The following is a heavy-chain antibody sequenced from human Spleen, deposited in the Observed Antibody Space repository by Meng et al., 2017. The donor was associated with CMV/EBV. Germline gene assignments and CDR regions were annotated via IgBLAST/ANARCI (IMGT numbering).Heavy chain of an antibody. Sequence: ASVKVSCKASGYTFTNFGFSWVRQAPGQGFEWLGWVSGYDGNTKYAQKLQDRVTMTTDTATNTAYMELRSLRSDDTALYYCARDRYSWYYKSPSEFDYWGQGTLVTVSS. V-gene: IGHV1-18*01. D-gene: IGHD5-18*01. J-gene: IGHJ4*02. CDR2: VSGYDGNT. CDR3: ARDRYSWYYKSPSEFDY. CDR1: GYTFTNFG.